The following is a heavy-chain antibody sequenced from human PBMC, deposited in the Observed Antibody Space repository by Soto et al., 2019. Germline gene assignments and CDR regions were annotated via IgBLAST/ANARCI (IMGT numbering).Heavy chain of an antibody. CDR2: IIPIFGTA. CDR1: GGTFSSYA. Sequence: SVKVSFKASGGTFSSYAISWVRQAPGQGLEWMGGIIPIFGTANYAQKFQGRVTITADESTSTAYMELSSLRSEDTAVYYCARYCSSTSCYSNYYYYGMDVWGQGTTVTVSS. CDR3: ARYCSSTSCYSNYYYYGMDV. V-gene: IGHV1-69*13. D-gene: IGHD2-2*02. J-gene: IGHJ6*02.